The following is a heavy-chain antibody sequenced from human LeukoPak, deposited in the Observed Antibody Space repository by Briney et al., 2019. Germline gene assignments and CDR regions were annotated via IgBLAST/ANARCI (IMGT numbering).Heavy chain of an antibody. Sequence: GGSLRLSCAASGFTFSFNSMHWVRQGPGKGLVWVSRIKRDGSGTTYADSVKGRVTISRDNAKNTLYLQMNSLRAEDTAVYYCARSNGFGMDVWGQGTTVTVSS. J-gene: IGHJ6*02. D-gene: IGHD2-8*01. CDR1: GFTFSFNS. CDR3: ARSNGFGMDV. CDR2: IKRDGSGT. V-gene: IGHV3-74*01.